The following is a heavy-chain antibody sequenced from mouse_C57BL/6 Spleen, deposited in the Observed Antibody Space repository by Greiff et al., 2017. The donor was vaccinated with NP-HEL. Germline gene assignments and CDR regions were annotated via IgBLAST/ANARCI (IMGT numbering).Heavy chain of an antibody. V-gene: IGHV5-6*01. J-gene: IGHJ2*01. CDR2: ISSGGSYT. CDR3: ARNYYDLYFDY. D-gene: IGHD2-4*01. Sequence: EVKLMESGGDLVKPGGSLKLSCAASGFTFSSYGVSWVRQTPDKRLEWVATISSGGSYTYYPDSVKGRFTISRDNAKNTLYLQMSSLKSEDTAMYYCARNYYDLYFDYWGQGTTLTVSS. CDR1: GFTFSSYG.